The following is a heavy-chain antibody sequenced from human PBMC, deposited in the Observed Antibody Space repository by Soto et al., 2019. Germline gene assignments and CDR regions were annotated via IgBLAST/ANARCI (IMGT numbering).Heavy chain of an antibody. J-gene: IGHJ3*01. CDR2: IYRTGSI. D-gene: IGHD2-8*02. V-gene: IGHV4-4*02. CDR3: ARRDTGTGVEY. Sequence: SETLSLTYAVLGGSFTSNDWCRWVRQTPGQGLEWSGEIYRTGSINYNPSLKCRVTISLDKSENQCSLTVTALPAADTAVYYCARRDTGTGVEYWGHGTLVTVSP. CDR1: GGSFTSNDW.